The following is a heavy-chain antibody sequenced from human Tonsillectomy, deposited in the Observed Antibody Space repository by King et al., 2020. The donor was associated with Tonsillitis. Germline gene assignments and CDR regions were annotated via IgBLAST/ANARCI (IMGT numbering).Heavy chain of an antibody. V-gene: IGHV3-30*04. CDR2: ISYDGSNK. Sequence: VQLVESGGGVVQPGRSLRLSCAASGFTFSSYAMHWVRQAPGKGLEWVAVISYDGSNKYYADSVKGRFTISRDNPKNTLYLQMNSLRAEDTAVYYCARVKAAAGTWFDYWGQGTLVTVSS. CDR1: GFTFSSYA. D-gene: IGHD6-13*01. J-gene: IGHJ4*02. CDR3: ARVKAAAGTWFDY.